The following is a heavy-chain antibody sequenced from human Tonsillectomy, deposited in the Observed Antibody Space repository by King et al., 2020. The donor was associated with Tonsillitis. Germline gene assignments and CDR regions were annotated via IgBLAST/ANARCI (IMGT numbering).Heavy chain of an antibody. Sequence: TLKESGPTLVKPTQTLTLTCTFSGFSLTTSGVGVAWIRQPPGKALEWLALIYWNDDKRYSPSLKTRLTITKDTSKNQVVLTMTNMDPVETATYYCAHLSYGSGSSRVGFDIWGQGTMVTVSS. D-gene: IGHD3-10*01. CDR3: AHLSYGSGSSRVGFDI. J-gene: IGHJ3*02. V-gene: IGHV2-5*01. CDR2: IYWNDDK. CDR1: GFSLTTSGVG.